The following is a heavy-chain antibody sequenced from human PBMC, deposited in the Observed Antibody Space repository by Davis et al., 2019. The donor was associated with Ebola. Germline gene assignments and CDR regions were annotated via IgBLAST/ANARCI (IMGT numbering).Heavy chain of an antibody. Sequence: GGSLRLSCEASRFCFSNSGMSWVRQAPGKGLEWVSSITSSGGGFTIYHRDSVNGRFTISRDNSKNTVYLQMNSLRPEDTALYYCARAPNLSTSGFFYGGGYFDYWGQGTLVTVSS. CDR2: ITSSGGGFTI. J-gene: IGHJ4*02. V-gene: IGHV3-23*01. D-gene: IGHD3-22*01. CDR1: RFCFSNSG. CDR3: ARAPNLSTSGFFYGGGYFDY.